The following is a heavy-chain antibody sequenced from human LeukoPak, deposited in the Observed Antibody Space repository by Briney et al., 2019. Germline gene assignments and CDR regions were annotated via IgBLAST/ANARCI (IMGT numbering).Heavy chain of an antibody. CDR2: IFSTGDHS. D-gene: IGHD3-3*01. J-gene: IGHJ5*02. V-gene: IGHV4-4*07. CDR3: AREYYYDFWGGYTNWFDP. CDR1: GGSISCYY. Sequence: SETLSLTCSVSGGSISCYYLSWIRQSPGKGLEWIGRIFSTGDHSKYNPSFEGRVTMSVYMSKKQLSLSLSSMTAADTAVYYCAREYYYDFWGGYTNWFDPWGQGTLVTVSS.